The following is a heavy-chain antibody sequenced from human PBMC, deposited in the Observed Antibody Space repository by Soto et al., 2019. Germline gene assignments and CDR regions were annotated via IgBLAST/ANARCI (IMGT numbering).Heavy chain of an antibody. CDR3: ARTVLGPDILADQFVDYYYYMDV. CDR2: IYYSGST. J-gene: IGHJ6*03. D-gene: IGHD3-9*01. CDR1: GGSISSYY. V-gene: IGHV4-59*08. Sequence: PSETLSLTCTVSGGSISSYYWSWIRQPPGKGLEWIGYIYYSGSTNYNPSLKSRVTMSVDTSKKQFSLQLKSVTVADTAIYYCARTVLGPDILADQFVDYYYYMDVWGQGTTVTVSS.